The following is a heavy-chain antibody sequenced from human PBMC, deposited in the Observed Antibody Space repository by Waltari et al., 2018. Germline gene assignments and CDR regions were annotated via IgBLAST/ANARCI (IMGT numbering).Heavy chain of an antibody. CDR1: GFHFSSYE. CDR3: ARDQVGDV. V-gene: IGHV3-48*03. J-gene: IGHJ6*02. Sequence: EVQLVESGGDLVQPGGSLSLSCAASGFHFSSYEMNWVRQVPGKGLEWVSHISSSGTTIYYADSVKGRFTISRDNAKNSLYLQMKSLRVEDTAVYYCARDQVGDVWGQGTTVIVSS. D-gene: IGHD1-26*01. CDR2: ISSSGTTI.